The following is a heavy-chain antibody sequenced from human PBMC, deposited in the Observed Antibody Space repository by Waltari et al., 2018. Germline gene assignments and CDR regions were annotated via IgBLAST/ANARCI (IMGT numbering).Heavy chain of an antibody. D-gene: IGHD3-22*01. CDR2: INPKNGDT. Sequence: LVQSGAEAKKTGASVKVYCKASGYTFTGYAILWVRQAPGQGLEWMGRINPKNGDTHYAQKFQGRVAMTTDTSTNTAFMELHSLRSDDTAVYYCLRDSSGSHFDYWGQGTLVTVSS. CDR1: GYTFTGYA. CDR3: LRDSSGSHFDY. V-gene: IGHV1-2*06. J-gene: IGHJ4*02.